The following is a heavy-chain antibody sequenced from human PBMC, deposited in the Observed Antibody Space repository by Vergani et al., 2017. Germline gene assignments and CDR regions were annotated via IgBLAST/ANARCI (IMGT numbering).Heavy chain of an antibody. J-gene: IGHJ1*01. V-gene: IGHV4-61*10. CDR3: ARGLNIFGVIRGTSGYFQH. D-gene: IGHD3-3*02. Sequence: QVQLQESGPGLVQPSETLSLTCTVSGGSVSSGSYYWSWIRQPAGQGLEWIGYIYYSGSTNYNPSLKSRVTISVDTSKNQFSLKLSSVTAADTAVYYCARGLNIFGVIRGTSGYFQHWGQGTLVTVSS. CDR2: IYYSGST. CDR1: GGSVSSGSYY.